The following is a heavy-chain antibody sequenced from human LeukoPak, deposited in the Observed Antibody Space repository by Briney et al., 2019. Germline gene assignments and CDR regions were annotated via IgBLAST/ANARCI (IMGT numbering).Heavy chain of an antibody. V-gene: IGHV1-2*06. D-gene: IGHD1-26*01. Sequence: ASVKVSCKASGYTFTSYAMNWVRQAPGQGLEWMGRINPNNGATNYAQKFQGRVTITGDTSINTAYMELSSLRSDDTAVYYCTRESGSYHGNDYWGQGTLVTVSS. J-gene: IGHJ4*02. CDR2: INPNNGAT. CDR3: TRESGSYHGNDY. CDR1: GYTFTSYA.